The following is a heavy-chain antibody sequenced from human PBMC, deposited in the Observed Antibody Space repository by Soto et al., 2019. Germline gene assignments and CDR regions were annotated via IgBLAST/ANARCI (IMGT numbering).Heavy chain of an antibody. Sequence: GGSLRLSCAASGFTVSSNYMSWVRQAPGKGLEWVSVIYSGGSTYYADSVKGRFTISRDNSKNTLYLQMNSLRAEDTAVYYCARVAMREQWLMTRYYYYGMDVWGQGTTVTVSS. J-gene: IGHJ6*02. D-gene: IGHD6-19*01. CDR2: IYSGGST. CDR3: ARVAMREQWLMTRYYYYGMDV. CDR1: GFTVSSNY. V-gene: IGHV3-53*01.